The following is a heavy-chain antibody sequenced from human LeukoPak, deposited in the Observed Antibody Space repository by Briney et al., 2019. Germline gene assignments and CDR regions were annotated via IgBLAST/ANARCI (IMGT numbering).Heavy chain of an antibody. V-gene: IGHV4-59*01. CDR3: ARVEGNYGDYVGLDY. CDR2: IYYSGST. Sequence: SETLSHTCTVSGGSISSYYWSWIRQPPGKGLEWIGYIYYSGSTNYNPSLKSRVTISVDTSKNQFSLKLSSVTAADTAVYYCARVEGNYGDYVGLDYWGQGTLVTVS. CDR1: GGSISSYY. D-gene: IGHD4-17*01. J-gene: IGHJ4*02.